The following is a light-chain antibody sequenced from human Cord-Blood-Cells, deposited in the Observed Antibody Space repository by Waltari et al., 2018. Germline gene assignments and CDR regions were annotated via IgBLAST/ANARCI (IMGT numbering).Light chain of an antibody. Sequence: SYELTQPPSVSVSPGQTASIPCSGDKLGDRYAFWFQQKPGQSPVLVIYQDSTRPSGIPERFSGSNPGNTDTLTIRGTQAMDEADYYCQAWDSSPSRVFGTGTKVTVL. V-gene: IGLV3-1*01. CDR2: QDS. J-gene: IGLJ1*01. CDR3: QAWDSSPSRV. CDR1: KLGDRY.